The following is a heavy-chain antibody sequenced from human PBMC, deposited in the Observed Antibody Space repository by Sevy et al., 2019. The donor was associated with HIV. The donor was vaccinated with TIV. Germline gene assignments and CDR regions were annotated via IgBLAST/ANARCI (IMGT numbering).Heavy chain of an antibody. D-gene: IGHD5-18*01. V-gene: IGHV3-23*01. CDR2: INNSGGST. Sequence: GGSLRLSCAASGFTFSSYAMSWVRQAPGKGLEWVSTINNSGGSTYYADSVKGRFTISRDNSKNTLYLQMNSLRAEDTAVYYCAKDQTDTSMGPYWGQGTLVTVSS. J-gene: IGHJ4*02. CDR3: AKDQTDTSMGPY. CDR1: GFTFSSYA.